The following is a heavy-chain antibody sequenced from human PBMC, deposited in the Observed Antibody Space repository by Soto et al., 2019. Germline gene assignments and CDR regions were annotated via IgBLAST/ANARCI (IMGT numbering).Heavy chain of an antibody. D-gene: IGHD3-3*01. CDR2: ISYDGSNK. V-gene: IGHV3-30*18. J-gene: IGHJ4*02. Sequence: QVQLVESGGGVVQPGRSLRLSCAASGFTFSSYGMHWVRQAPGKGLAWVAVISYDGSNKYYADSVKSRFTISRDNFKNTLYRQMSSLIAEDTAVYYCAKDRSTGLVFLHLLDYWGQGNKATVSS. CDR3: AKDRSTGLVFLHLLDY. CDR1: GFTFSSYG.